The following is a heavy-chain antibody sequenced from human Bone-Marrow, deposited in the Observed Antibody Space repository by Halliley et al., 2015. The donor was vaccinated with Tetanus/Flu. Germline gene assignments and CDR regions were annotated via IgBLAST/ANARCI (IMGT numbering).Heavy chain of an antibody. D-gene: IGHD3-9*01. CDR2: IYSDGSI. V-gene: IGHV3-53*05. J-gene: IGHJ4*02. CDR3: AKSSTWDWFYFDS. Sequence: LGWVSGIYSDGSIYYGDSVKGRFTISRDNSKNTAYLQMNSLRPEDTAVYYCAKSSTWDWFYFDSWGQGTPVTVAS.